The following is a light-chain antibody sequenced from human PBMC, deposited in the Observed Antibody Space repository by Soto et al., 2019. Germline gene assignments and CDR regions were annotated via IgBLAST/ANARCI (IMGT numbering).Light chain of an antibody. CDR3: NSFRVSHLYV. V-gene: IGLV2-14*01. Sequence: QSVLSQPASVSGSPGQTTTISCTGTSTDVGGYNAVSWYQHHPGKAPKLIIYEVTHRPSGVSDRFSASESGNTASLTISGLQAEDEADYYCNSFRVSHLYVFGTGTKVTVL. CDR1: STDVGGYNA. CDR2: EVT. J-gene: IGLJ1*01.